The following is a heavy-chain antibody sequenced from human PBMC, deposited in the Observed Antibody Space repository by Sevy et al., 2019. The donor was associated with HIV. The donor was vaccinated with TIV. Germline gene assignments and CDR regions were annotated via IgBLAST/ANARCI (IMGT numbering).Heavy chain of an antibody. CDR2: ISSSSTI. J-gene: IGHJ6*03. CDR3: VLNIAVAGPSYYYYYMDV. V-gene: IGHV3-48*02. Sequence: GGSLRLSCAASGFTFSSYSMNWVRQAPGKGLEWVSYISSSSTIYYADSVKGRFTISRDNAKNSLYLQMNSLRDEDTAVYYCVLNIAVAGPSYYYYYMDVWGKWTTVTVSS. D-gene: IGHD6-19*01. CDR1: GFTFSSYS.